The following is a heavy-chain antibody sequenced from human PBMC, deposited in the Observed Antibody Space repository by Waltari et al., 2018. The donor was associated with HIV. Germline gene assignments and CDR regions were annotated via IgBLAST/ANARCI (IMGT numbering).Heavy chain of an antibody. J-gene: IGHJ4*02. CDR2: ISWNSGSI. D-gene: IGHD1-7*01. V-gene: IGHV3-9*01. CDR1: GFTFDDYA. CDR3: AKVIGTGTTSYFDY. Sequence: EVQLVESGGGLVQPGRSLRLSCAASGFTFDDYAMHWVRQAPGKGLEWVSGISWNSGSIGYADSVKGRFTISRDNAKNSLYLQMNSLRAEDTALYYCAKVIGTGTTSYFDYWGQGTLVTVSS.